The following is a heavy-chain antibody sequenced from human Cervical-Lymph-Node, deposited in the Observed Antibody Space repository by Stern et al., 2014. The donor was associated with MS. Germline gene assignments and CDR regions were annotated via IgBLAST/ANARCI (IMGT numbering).Heavy chain of an antibody. D-gene: IGHD2-2*01. CDR2: IDWDDEK. J-gene: IGHJ4*02. Sequence: SWWRSGPALVKPTQPLTLPCTFSGFSLSTTGMCVSWIRQSPGKALEWLARIDWDDEKYYSTSLKTRLTISKDTSKNQVVLTIANMDPVDSATYYCAHGSTSCYWADYWGQGTLVTVSS. CDR1: GFSLSTTGMC. CDR3: AHGSTSCYWADY. V-gene: IGHV2-70*11.